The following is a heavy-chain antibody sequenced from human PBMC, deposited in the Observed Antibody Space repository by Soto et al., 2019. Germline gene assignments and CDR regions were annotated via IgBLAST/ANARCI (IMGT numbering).Heavy chain of an antibody. CDR2: IGTTDDT. D-gene: IGHD2-2*03. CDR3: ARDGYSEGMDV. CDR1: GFRFSYYD. V-gene: IGHV3-13*01. J-gene: IGHJ6*02. Sequence: EVQLLESGGGLVQRGGSLRLSCAASGFRFSYYDMHWVRQSNGKGLEWVAAIGTTDDTYYADSVKGRFIISRENDKNSLYLQMDSLRGGDTAVYFCARDGYSEGMDVWGQGTTVTVSS.